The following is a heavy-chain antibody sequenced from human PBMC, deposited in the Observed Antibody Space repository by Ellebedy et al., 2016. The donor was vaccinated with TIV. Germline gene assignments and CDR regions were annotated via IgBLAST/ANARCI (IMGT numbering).Heavy chain of an antibody. Sequence: AGSLRLSCAASGFTVSRNYMSLVRQAPGRGLEWVSTIYSSGGTYYAGSVKGRFTISRDNSKNTLYLQMNSLRAEDTAVYYCAWGISVAGTSLGFWGQGTLVTVSS. V-gene: IGHV3-53*01. CDR1: GFTVSRNY. D-gene: IGHD6-19*01. CDR3: AWGISVAGTSLGF. CDR2: IYSSGGT. J-gene: IGHJ4*02.